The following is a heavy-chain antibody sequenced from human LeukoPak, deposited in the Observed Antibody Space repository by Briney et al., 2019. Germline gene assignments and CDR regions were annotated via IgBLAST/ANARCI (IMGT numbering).Heavy chain of an antibody. Sequence: SEILSLTCTVSGGSISSSSYYWGWIRQPPGKGLEWIGSIYYSGSTYYNPSLKSRVTISVDTSKNQFSLKLSSVTAADTAVYYCARRQIAVAGFDAFDIWGQGTMVTVSS. CDR3: ARRQIAVAGFDAFDI. CDR1: GGSISSSSYY. J-gene: IGHJ3*02. V-gene: IGHV4-39*01. CDR2: IYYSGST. D-gene: IGHD6-19*01.